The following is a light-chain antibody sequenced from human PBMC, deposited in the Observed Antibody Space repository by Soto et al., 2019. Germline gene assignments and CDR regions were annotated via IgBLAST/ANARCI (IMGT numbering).Light chain of an antibody. Sequence: EIVLTQSPCTLSLSPGERSTLSCMASQSVSSYYLAWYQQKPGQAPRLLIYAASSRATGIPDRFSGGGSGTDFTLTISSLEPEDFAVYYCQQRSNWITFGQGTRLEIK. CDR2: AAS. V-gene: IGKV3D-20*02. CDR3: QQRSNWIT. J-gene: IGKJ5*01. CDR1: QSVSSYY.